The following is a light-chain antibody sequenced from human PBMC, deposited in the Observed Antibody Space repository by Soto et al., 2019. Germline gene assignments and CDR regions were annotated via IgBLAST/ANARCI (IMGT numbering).Light chain of an antibody. CDR2: GAS. CDR1: QSISSW. Sequence: DIQMTQSPSTLSASVGDRVTITCRASQSISSWLDWYQQKPGKAPKRLIYGASNLESGVPSRFSGSGSGTEFTLTITTLQPDDFATYFCQHYRRNTWSFGPGTKVDIK. V-gene: IGKV1-5*01. CDR3: QHYRRNTWS. J-gene: IGKJ1*01.